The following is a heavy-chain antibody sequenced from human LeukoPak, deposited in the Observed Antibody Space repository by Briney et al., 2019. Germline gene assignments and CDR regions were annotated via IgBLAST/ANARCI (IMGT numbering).Heavy chain of an antibody. CDR1: GFTVSSSC. CDR2: IYSGGST. D-gene: IGHD2-21*02. CDR3: ARSDTSYNYGMDV. J-gene: IGHJ6*02. Sequence: PGGSLRLSCAASGFTVSSSCMSWVRQAPGKGLEWVSVIYSGGSTYYVDSVKGRFTISRDNSKNTLYLQMNSLRAEDTAVYYCARSDTSYNYGMDVWGQGTTVTVSS. V-gene: IGHV3-66*01.